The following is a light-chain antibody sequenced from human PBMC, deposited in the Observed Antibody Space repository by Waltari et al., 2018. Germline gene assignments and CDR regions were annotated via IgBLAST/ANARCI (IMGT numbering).Light chain of an antibody. J-gene: IGKJ1*01. CDR1: QRLNRA. Sequence: IVLTPSPGTLSMSPGEGVTLCCRARQRLNRALAWYQQKPGQAPRLLIYNGFNRATDIPDRFSGSGSGTEFSLTISRLEPEDFAVYYCQHYVSLPATFGQGTRVEIK. CDR2: NGF. CDR3: QHYVSLPAT. V-gene: IGKV3-20*01.